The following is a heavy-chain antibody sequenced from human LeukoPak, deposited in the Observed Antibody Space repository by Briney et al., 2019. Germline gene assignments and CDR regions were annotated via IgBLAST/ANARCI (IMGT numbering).Heavy chain of an antibody. CDR3: ARSAAGCHY. CDR2: IDPSDSYT. V-gene: IGHV5-10-1*01. D-gene: IGHD6-13*01. CDR1: GYSFTSYW. Sequence: HGESLKISCKGSGYSFTSYWISWVRQLPGKGLEWMGRIDPSDSYTNYSPSFQGHVTISADKSISTAYLQWSSLKASDTAMYYYARSAAGCHYWGQGTLVTVSS. J-gene: IGHJ4*02.